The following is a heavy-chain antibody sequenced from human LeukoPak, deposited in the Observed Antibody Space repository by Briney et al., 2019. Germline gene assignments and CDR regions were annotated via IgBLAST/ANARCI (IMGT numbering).Heavy chain of an antibody. J-gene: IGHJ4*02. CDR2: INHSGST. CDR3: ARAVSSRSGVPYYFDY. D-gene: IGHD3-10*01. Sequence: SETLSLTCAVYGGSFSGYYWSWIRQPPGKGLEWIGEINHSGSTNYNPSLKSRVTISVDTSKNQFSLKLSSVTAADTAVYYCARAVSSRSGVPYYFDYWGQGTLVTVSS. V-gene: IGHV4-34*01. CDR1: GGSFSGYY.